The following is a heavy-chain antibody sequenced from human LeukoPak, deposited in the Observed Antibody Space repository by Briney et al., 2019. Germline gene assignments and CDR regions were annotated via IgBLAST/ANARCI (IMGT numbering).Heavy chain of an antibody. CDR3: ARDRQQLLIDS. CDR2: IKQDGSVK. V-gene: IGHV3-7*04. CDR1: GFTFSNYW. J-gene: IGHJ5*01. D-gene: IGHD6-13*01. Sequence: GGSLRLSCAASGFTFSNYWMSWVPQTPGKGREWLANIKQDGSVKYYVDSVKGRFTISRDNAKNSLYLQMNSLRAEDTAVYYCARDRQQLLIDSWGQGTLVTVSS.